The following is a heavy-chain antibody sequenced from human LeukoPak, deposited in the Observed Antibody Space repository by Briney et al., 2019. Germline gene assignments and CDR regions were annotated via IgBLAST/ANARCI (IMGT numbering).Heavy chain of an antibody. V-gene: IGHV4-61*08. D-gene: IGHD6-19*01. CDR3: ARHPYSSGRDAFDI. CDR1: GVSISSGGYY. Sequence: SETLSLTCTVSGVSISSGGYYWNWIRQPPGRGLEWIGYINYSGSTNYNPSLKNRVTISVDTSKNQFSLNLSSVTAADTAVYYCARHPYSSGRDAFDIWGQGTMVTVSS. CDR2: INYSGST. J-gene: IGHJ3*02.